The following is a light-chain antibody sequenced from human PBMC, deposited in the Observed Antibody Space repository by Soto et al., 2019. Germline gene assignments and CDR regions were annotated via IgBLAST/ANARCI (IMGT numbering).Light chain of an antibody. CDR2: DAS. CDR1: QSVSSY. J-gene: IGKJ5*01. V-gene: IGKV3-11*01. CDR3: QHRSNWLIT. Sequence: EIVLTQSPATLSLSPGERATLSCRASQSVSSYLAWYQQKPGQAPRLLIYDASNRATGIPARFSGSGSGTDFTLTISSREPEDFADYYCQHRSNWLITFGQGTRLEIK.